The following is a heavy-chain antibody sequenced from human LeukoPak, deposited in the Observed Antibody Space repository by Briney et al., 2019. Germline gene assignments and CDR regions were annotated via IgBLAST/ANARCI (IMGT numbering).Heavy chain of an antibody. CDR3: ARQTGSGLFILP. CDR2: IYYSGST. Sequence: SETLSLTCTVSGGSISSYYWSWIRQPPGKGLEWIGYIYYSGSTNYNASLKSQLSISIDTSKNQFSLRLTSVTAADTAVYYCARQTGSGLFILPGGQGTLVTVSS. CDR1: GGSISSYY. D-gene: IGHD3/OR15-3a*01. J-gene: IGHJ4*02. V-gene: IGHV4-59*08.